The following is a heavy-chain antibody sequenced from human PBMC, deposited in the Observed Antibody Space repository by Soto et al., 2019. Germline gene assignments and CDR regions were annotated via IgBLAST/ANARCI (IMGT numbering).Heavy chain of an antibody. Sequence: SETLSLTCTVSGGSISSFSWSWIRQPPGKGLEYIGNVYYSGNTNYNPSLKSRVIVSVDTSKNQFSLRLSSVTAADTAVYYCARDRYNYFDYWGQGTPVTVSS. J-gene: IGHJ4*02. D-gene: IGHD5-18*01. CDR3: ARDRYNYFDY. V-gene: IGHV4-59*01. CDR2: VYYSGNT. CDR1: GGSISSFS.